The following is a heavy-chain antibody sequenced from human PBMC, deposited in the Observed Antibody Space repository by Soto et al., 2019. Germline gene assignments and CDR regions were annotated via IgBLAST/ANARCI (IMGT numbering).Heavy chain of an antibody. J-gene: IGHJ6*02. CDR2: ITGSSENT. CDR1: GFTFDNYA. CDR3: AKVSLGATTITDFYYYGMDV. D-gene: IGHD1-26*01. Sequence: LRLSCAASGFTFDNYAMNWVRQAPGKGLEWVSGITGSSENTYYADSVKGRFTISRDNSKNTLYVQLNSLRVEDTAIYYCAKVSLGATTITDFYYYGMDVWGQGTMVTVSS. V-gene: IGHV3-23*01.